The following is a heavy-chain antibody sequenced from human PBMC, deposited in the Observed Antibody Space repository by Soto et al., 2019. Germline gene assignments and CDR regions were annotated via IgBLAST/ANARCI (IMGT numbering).Heavy chain of an antibody. D-gene: IGHD3-10*01. CDR2: FDPEDGET. V-gene: IGHV1-24*01. J-gene: IGHJ6*02. CDR3: ATRTSMVRGDYYYYGMDV. Sequence: ASVKVSCKVSGYTLTELSMHWVRQAPGKGLEWMGGFDPEDGETIYAQKFQGRVTMTEDTSTDTAYMELSSLRSEDTAVYYCATRTSMVRGDYYYYGMDVWGQGTTVTVSS. CDR1: GYTLTELS.